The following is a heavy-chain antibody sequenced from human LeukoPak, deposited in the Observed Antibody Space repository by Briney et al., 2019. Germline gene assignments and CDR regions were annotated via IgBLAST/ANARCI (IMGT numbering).Heavy chain of an antibody. CDR1: GFTFSSYW. V-gene: IGHV3-74*01. J-gene: IGHJ4*02. CDR3: ATIKRYDTRRSASVGVDH. Sequence: PGGSLRLSCAASGFTFSSYWMHWVRQAPGKGLVWVARINTNGSPTQYADSVKGRFTISRDNAKNSLYLQMNSLRAEDTAVYYCATIKRYDTRRSASVGVDHWGQGTLVTVSS. D-gene: IGHD2-15*01. CDR2: INTNGSPT.